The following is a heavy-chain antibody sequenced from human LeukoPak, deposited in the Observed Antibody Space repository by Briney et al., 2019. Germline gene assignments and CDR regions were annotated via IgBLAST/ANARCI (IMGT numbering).Heavy chain of an antibody. Sequence: GGSLRLSCAASGFTFSDYYMSWIRQAPGKGLEWVSYISSNGSTIYYADSVKGRFTISRDNAKNSLYLQMNSLRAEDTAVYYCARAPAYCGGDCYSGGYFDYWGQGTLVTVSS. D-gene: IGHD2-21*02. V-gene: IGHV3-11*01. J-gene: IGHJ4*02. CDR1: GFTFSDYY. CDR2: ISSNGSTI. CDR3: ARAPAYCGGDCYSGGYFDY.